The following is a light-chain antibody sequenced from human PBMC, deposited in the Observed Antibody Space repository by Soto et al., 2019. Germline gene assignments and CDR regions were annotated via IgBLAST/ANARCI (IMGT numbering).Light chain of an antibody. CDR1: QSISMW. CDR3: QQRSYWPPT. J-gene: IGKJ3*01. CDR2: KAS. Sequence: DIQMPKSPSTLSASVGASLTITGRASQSISMWLAWYQQKPGKAPKLLIYKASILESGVPSRFSGSGSETDFTLTISSLEPEDFAVYYCQQRSYWPPTVGPGTKVDIK. V-gene: IGKV1-5*03.